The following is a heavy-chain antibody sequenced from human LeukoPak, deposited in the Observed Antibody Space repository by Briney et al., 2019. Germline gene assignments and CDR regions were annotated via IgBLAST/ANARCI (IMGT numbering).Heavy chain of an antibody. J-gene: IGHJ4*02. CDR3: ARGRELRDYYGSGSYYFDY. CDR1: GYTFTGYY. Sequence: GASVKVSCKASGYTFTGYYMHWVRQAPGQGLEWMGWINPNSGGTNYAQKFQGRFTISRDNSKNTLYLQMNSLRAEDTAVYYCARGRELRDYYGSGSYYFDYWGQGTLVTVSS. D-gene: IGHD3-10*01. V-gene: IGHV1-2*02. CDR2: INPNSGGT.